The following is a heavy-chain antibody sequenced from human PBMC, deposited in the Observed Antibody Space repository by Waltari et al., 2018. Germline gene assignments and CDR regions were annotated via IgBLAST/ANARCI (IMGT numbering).Heavy chain of an antibody. CDR1: GFTFSSYA. Sequence: EVQLLESGGGLVQPGGSLRLSCAASGFTFSSYAMSWVRQAPGKGLGWVSVIYSGGSSTYYADSVKGRFTISRDNSKNTLYLQMNSLRAEDTAVYYCAKEGTVAATYMDVWGKGTTVTVSS. D-gene: IGHD2-15*01. V-gene: IGHV3-23*03. CDR3: AKEGTVAATYMDV. CDR2: IYSGGSST. J-gene: IGHJ6*03.